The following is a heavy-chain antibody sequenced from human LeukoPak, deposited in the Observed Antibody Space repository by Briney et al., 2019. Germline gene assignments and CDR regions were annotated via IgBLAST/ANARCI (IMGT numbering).Heavy chain of an antibody. Sequence: PGGSLRLSCAASGFTVSSNYMSWVREAPGTGLEWVSVIYSGGSTYYADSVKGRFTISRDTSKNTLYHQMNSLRVEDTAVYYCAASSGSDFDHWGQGTLVTVSS. CDR2: IYSGGST. CDR3: AASSGSDFDH. J-gene: IGHJ4*02. D-gene: IGHD3-22*01. V-gene: IGHV3-66*01. CDR1: GFTVSSNY.